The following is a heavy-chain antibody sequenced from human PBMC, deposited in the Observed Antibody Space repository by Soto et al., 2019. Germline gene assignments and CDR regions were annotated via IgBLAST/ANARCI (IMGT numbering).Heavy chain of an antibody. CDR3: ARNSGSYSHYFDY. D-gene: IGHD1-26*01. V-gene: IGHV1-2*04. J-gene: IGHJ4*02. CDR2: INPNSGGT. CDR1: GYTFTGYY. Sequence: ASVKVSCKASGYTFTGYYMHWVRQAPGQGLEWMGWINPNSGGTNYAQKLQGWATMTRDTSISTAYMELSRLRSDDTAVYYCARNSGSYSHYFDYWGQGTLVTVSS.